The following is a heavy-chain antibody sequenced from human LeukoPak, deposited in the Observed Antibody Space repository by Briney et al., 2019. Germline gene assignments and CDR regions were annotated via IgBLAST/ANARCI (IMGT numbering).Heavy chain of an antibody. CDR3: ARTITGALDY. V-gene: IGHV1-2*02. Sequence: GSSVKVSCKASGGTFSSYTISWVRQAPGQGLEWMGWINPNSGDTDSAQKFQGRVSMTRDTSISTAYMELSRLRSDDTAVYYCARTITGALDYWGQGTLVTVSS. J-gene: IGHJ4*02. D-gene: IGHD1-20*01. CDR2: INPNSGDT. CDR1: GGTFSSYT.